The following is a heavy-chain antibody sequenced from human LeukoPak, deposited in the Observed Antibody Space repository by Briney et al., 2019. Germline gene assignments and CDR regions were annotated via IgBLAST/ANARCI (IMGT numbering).Heavy chain of an antibody. CDR1: GGSFSGYY. D-gene: IGHD2-2*01. CDR3: ARVLQIVVVPAAIGWFDP. CDR2: INHSGST. J-gene: IGHJ5*02. V-gene: IGHV4-34*01. Sequence: TSETLSLTCAVYGGSFSGYYWSWIRQPPGKGLEWIGEINHSGSTNYNPSLKSRVTISVDTSKNQFSLKLSSVTAADTAVYYCARVLQIVVVPAAIGWFDPWGQGTLVTVSS.